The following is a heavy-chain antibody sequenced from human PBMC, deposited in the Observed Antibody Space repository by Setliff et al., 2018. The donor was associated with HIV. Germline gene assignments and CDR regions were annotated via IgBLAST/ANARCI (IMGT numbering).Heavy chain of an antibody. V-gene: IGHV1-3*01. CDR3: ARGALLAVFDFDH. Sequence: ASVKVSCKASGYTFTTYSLHWLRQAPGHSLEWMGWINVGNGDTKYSPELQGSISITRDTYATTAYMELSSLRSDDTAAYFCARGALLAVFDFDHWGQGTQVTVSS. CDR2: INVGNGDT. D-gene: IGHD3-3*02. CDR1: GYTFTTYS. J-gene: IGHJ4*02.